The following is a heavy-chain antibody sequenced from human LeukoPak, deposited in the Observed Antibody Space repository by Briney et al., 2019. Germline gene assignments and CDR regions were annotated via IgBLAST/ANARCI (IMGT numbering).Heavy chain of an antibody. Sequence: SETLSLTCTVSGGSISSSSYYWGWIRQPPGKGLEWIGSIYYSGSTYYNPSHKSRVTISVDTSKNQFSLKLSSVTAADTAVYYCARVCIGHVGSYYYYYYMDVWGKGTTVTVSS. V-gene: IGHV4-39*01. CDR1: GGSISSSSYY. CDR3: ARVCIGHVGSYYYYYYMDV. D-gene: IGHD1-26*01. CDR2: IYYSGST. J-gene: IGHJ6*03.